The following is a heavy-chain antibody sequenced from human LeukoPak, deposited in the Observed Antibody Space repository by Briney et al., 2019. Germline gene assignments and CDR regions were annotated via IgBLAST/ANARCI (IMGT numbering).Heavy chain of an antibody. CDR2: VYYSGGT. CDR3: ARIVGTNYFDY. CDR1: DASVVNYY. J-gene: IGHJ4*02. Sequence: PSETLSLTCSVSDASVVNYYWSWLRQPPGKGLEWIGFVYYSGGTNYNPSLRSRLTISVDTSKNQFSLKLTSVTAADTAVYYCARIVGTNYFDYWGQGALVTVSS. V-gene: IGHV4-59*08. D-gene: IGHD1-26*01.